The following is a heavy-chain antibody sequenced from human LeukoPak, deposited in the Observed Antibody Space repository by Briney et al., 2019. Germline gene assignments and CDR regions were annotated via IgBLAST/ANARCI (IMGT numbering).Heavy chain of an antibody. J-gene: IGHJ4*02. CDR1: GGSISSGDYY. CDR3: ADYDILTSYAPD. D-gene: IGHD3-9*01. Sequence: SQTLSLTCTVSGGSISSGDYYWSWVRQPPGKGLEWIAYILYSGSTYYNPSLKSRLTISVDTSKNQFSLNLTSVTAADTAVYYCADYDILTSYAPDWGQGILVTVSS. V-gene: IGHV4-30-4*01. CDR2: ILYSGST.